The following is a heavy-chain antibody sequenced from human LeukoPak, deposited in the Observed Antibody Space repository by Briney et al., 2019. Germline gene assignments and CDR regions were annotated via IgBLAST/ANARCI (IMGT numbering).Heavy chain of an antibody. J-gene: IGHJ3*02. Sequence: ASVKVSCKAFGYTFTSNYMHWVRQAPGQGPEWMGVISPSGGSTTYAQKFQGRVTMTEDTSTDTAYMELSSLRSEDTAVYYCATDPDSGSYLNAFDIWGQGTMVTVSS. CDR3: ATDPDSGSYLNAFDI. CDR1: GYTFTSNY. D-gene: IGHD1-26*01. CDR2: ISPSGGST. V-gene: IGHV1-46*01.